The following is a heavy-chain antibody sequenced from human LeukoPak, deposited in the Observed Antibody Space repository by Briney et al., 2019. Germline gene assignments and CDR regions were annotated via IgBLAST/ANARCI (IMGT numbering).Heavy chain of an antibody. J-gene: IGHJ6*03. CDR2: IRYDGSNK. CDR3: AKGNCGGDCYTYFYFYMDV. D-gene: IGHD2-21*02. V-gene: IGHV3-30*02. CDR1: GFTFSDYG. Sequence: PGGSLRLSCAASGFTFSDYGMHWVRQAPGKGLDRVAFIRYDGSNKYYADSVRGRFTISRDNSKNTLYLQMNSLTPEDTAVYYCAKGNCGGDCYTYFYFYMDVWGKGGTVTVSS.